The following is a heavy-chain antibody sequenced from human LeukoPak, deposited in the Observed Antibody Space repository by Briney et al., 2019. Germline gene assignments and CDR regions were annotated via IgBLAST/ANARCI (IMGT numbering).Heavy chain of an antibody. CDR3: ARALPSPLYSGSYADAFDI. V-gene: IGHV3-21*01. CDR1: GFTFSSYS. Sequence: GGSLRLSCAVSGFTFSSYSMNWVRQAPGKGLEWVSSISSSSSYIYYADSVKGRFTISRDNAKNSLYLQMNSLRAVDTAVYYCARALPSPLYSGSYADAFDIWGQGTMVTVSS. CDR2: ISSSSSYI. J-gene: IGHJ3*02. D-gene: IGHD1-26*01.